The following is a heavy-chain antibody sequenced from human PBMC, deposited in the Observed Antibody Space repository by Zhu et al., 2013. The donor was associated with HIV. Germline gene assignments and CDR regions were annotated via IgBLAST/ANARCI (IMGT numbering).Heavy chain of an antibody. J-gene: IGHJ4*02. D-gene: IGHD6-19*01. CDR3: ATVTQWLIFPQFDN. V-gene: IGHV1-24*01. CDR2: FDPEEGKT. Sequence: QVQLVQSGAEVKKPGASVKVSCKVSGYTPNEVSMHWVRQSPGKGLEWMGGFDPEEGKTIYAQKFQGRVTMTDDTSTDTAYMELSSLRSEDTAVYYCATVTQWLIFPQFDNWGQGTLVTVSS. CDR1: GYTPNEVS.